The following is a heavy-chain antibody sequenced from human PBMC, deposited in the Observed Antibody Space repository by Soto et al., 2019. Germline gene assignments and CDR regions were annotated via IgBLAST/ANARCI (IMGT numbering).Heavy chain of an antibody. D-gene: IGHD3-3*01. CDR3: ARWSYLDY. J-gene: IGHJ4*02. Sequence: ASVKVSCKASGYTFTGYYMHWVRQAPGQGLEWMGWINPNSGGTNYAQRFQGRVTMTRDTSINTAYMELNSLRADDTAMYYCARWSYLDYWGQGTRVTVSS. CDR2: INPNSGGT. CDR1: GYTFTGYY. V-gene: IGHV1-2*02.